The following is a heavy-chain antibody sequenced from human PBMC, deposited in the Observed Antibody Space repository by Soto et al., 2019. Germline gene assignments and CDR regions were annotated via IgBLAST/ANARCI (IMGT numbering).Heavy chain of an antibody. V-gene: IGHV3-21*01. Sequence: GSLRLSCEASGXTLSHVSMNWVRQVPGKGLEWVASISSGSSDTWYPDSVKGRSIISRANAQNSMLLKMNTLRPEDTAMYYCAKVDYWGPGTQGTVS. CDR3: AKVDY. CDR1: GXTLSHVS. J-gene: IGHJ4*02. CDR2: ISSGSSDT.